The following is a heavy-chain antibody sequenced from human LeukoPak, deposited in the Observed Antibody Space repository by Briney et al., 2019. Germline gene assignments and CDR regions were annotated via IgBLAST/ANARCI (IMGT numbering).Heavy chain of an antibody. CDR2: IYYSGST. V-gene: IGHV4-59*12. CDR1: GGSISSYY. J-gene: IGHJ4*02. CDR3: ARALRPMGYCSGGSCQRDY. Sequence: TSETLSPTCTVSGGSISSYYWSWIRQPPGKGLEWIGYIYYSGSTNYNPSLKSRVTISVDTSKNQFSLKLSSVTAADTAVYYCARALRPMGYCSGGSCQRDYWGQGTLVTVSS. D-gene: IGHD2-15*01.